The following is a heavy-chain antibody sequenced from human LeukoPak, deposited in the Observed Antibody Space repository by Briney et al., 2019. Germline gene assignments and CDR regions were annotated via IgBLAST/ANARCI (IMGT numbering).Heavy chain of an antibody. CDR3: ARCCSSKTCYDSQAPGFNV. J-gene: IGHJ6*02. V-gene: IGHV3-7*04. CDR1: GFTFSTYW. CDR2: IKHDGSDK. Sequence: GGSLRLSCAASGFTFSTYWMTWVRQAPGQGLQWVANIKHDGSDKYYVDSVKGRFTISRDNARNSLYLQMNSLRAEDTAVYFCARCCSSKTCYDSQAPGFNVWGQGTTVTVSS. D-gene: IGHD2-2*01.